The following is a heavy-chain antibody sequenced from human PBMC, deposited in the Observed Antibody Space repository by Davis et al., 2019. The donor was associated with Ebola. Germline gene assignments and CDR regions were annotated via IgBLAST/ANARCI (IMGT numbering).Heavy chain of an antibody. Sequence: PSETLSLTCTVSGDSISTSDHYWGWIRQPPGKGLEWVGNFYYNLATHYSPSLKSRVIISVDTSKNQFSLRLNSVTAADTAIYYCAREGYRGGGFDYWGQGTLVPVSS. CDR3: AREGYRGGGFDY. CDR1: GDSISTSDHY. V-gene: IGHV4-39*07. J-gene: IGHJ4*02. CDR2: FYYNLAT. D-gene: IGHD2-21*01.